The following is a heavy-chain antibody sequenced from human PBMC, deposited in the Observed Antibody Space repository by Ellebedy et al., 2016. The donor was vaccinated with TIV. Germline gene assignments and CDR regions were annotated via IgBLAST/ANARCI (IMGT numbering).Heavy chain of an antibody. V-gene: IGHV3-30*18. CDR2: IAPAGNRK. CDR3: AKELSTDSEKPFNWFDP. D-gene: IGHD3-16*02. Sequence: GGSLRLXCAASGFTFSKYDMHWVRQTPGKGLEWVAVIAPAGNRKYYAESVRGRFTISRDNSKNTLYLQMNSLRAEDTAVYYCAKELSTDSEKPFNWFDPWGQGTLVTVSS. CDR1: GFTFSKYD. J-gene: IGHJ5*02.